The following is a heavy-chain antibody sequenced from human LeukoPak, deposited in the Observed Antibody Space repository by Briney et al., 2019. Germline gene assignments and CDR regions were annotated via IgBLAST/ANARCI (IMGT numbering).Heavy chain of an antibody. D-gene: IGHD3-10*01. Sequence: PSETLSLTCTVSGDSVSNDFYYWGWIRQPPGRGLEWVACLSHRGNTWYNPSLESGVTISVDTSKNRFSLNFNSATAADTALYWCARHNAPRRVGFDFWGQGIMVTVSS. V-gene: IGHV4-39*01. J-gene: IGHJ4*02. CDR3: ARHNAPRRVGFDF. CDR1: GDSVSNDFYY. CDR2: LSHRGNT.